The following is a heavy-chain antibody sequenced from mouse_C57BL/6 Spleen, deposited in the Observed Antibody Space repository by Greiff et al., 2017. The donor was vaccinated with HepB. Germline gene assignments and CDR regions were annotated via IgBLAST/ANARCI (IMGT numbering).Heavy chain of an antibody. CDR1: GYSITSGYY. CDR2: ISYDGSN. CDR3: ARHGDYGGY. V-gene: IGHV3-6*01. D-gene: IGHD2-13*01. J-gene: IGHJ2*01. Sequence: DVQLQESGPGLVKPSQSLSLTCSVTGYSITSGYYWNWIRQFPGNKLEWMGYISYDGSNNYNPSLKNRISTTRDTSKNQFFLKLNSVTTEDTATYYCARHGDYGGYWGQGTTLTVSS.